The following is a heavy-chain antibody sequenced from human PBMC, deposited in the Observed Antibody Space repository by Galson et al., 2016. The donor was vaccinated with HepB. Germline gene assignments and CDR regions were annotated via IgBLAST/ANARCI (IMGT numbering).Heavy chain of an antibody. CDR2: IYHSGST. CDR1: GASISSGDYY. J-gene: IGHJ6*02. D-gene: IGHD3-3*01. Sequence: TLSLTCTVSGASISSGDYYWNWIRQPPGKGLEWIGYIYHSGSTHYNPSLKSRVSISEDTSQNQFSLNLSSVTAADTAVYYCASQNYDFGDGYNFYGLDVWGQGTTVTVSS. V-gene: IGHV4-30-4*01. CDR3: ASQNYDFGDGYNFYGLDV.